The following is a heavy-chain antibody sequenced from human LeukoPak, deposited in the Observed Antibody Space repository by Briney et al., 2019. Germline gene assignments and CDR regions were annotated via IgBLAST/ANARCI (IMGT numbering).Heavy chain of an antibody. J-gene: IGHJ4*02. Sequence: ASVKVSCKASGYTFTSYAMHWVRQAPGQRLEWRGWINAGNGNTKYSQKFQGRVTITRNTFASTAYMELSRLRSEDTAVYYCAKGYSSGWCLDYWGQGTLVTVSS. CDR3: AKGYSSGWCLDY. CDR1: GYTFTSYA. D-gene: IGHD6-19*01. V-gene: IGHV1-3*01. CDR2: INAGNGNT.